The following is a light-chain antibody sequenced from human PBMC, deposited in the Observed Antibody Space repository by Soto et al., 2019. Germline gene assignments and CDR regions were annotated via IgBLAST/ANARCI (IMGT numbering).Light chain of an antibody. Sequence: AVQMTQSPSSLSASVGDRVTITCRASQGIRDDLSWYQQKPGKAPQLLIYGASSLQSGVPSRFSGSGSGTDFTLTISSLQPEDFATYYCQQTYRIPYTFGQGTKVDIK. V-gene: IGKV1-6*01. CDR1: QGIRDD. CDR3: QQTYRIPYT. J-gene: IGKJ2*01. CDR2: GAS.